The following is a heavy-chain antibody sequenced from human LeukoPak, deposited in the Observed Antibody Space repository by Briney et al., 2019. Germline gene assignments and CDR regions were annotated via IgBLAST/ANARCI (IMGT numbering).Heavy chain of an antibody. CDR2: IYYSGST. CDR3: ASLRYSYGSFDY. D-gene: IGHD5-18*01. V-gene: IGHV4-59*08. J-gene: IGHJ4*02. Sequence: SETLSLTYTVSGGSISSYYWSWIRQPPGKGLEWIGYIYYSGSTNYNPSLKSRVTISVDTSKNQFSLKLSSVTAADTAVYYCASLRYSYGSFDYWGQGTLVTVSS. CDR1: GGSISSYY.